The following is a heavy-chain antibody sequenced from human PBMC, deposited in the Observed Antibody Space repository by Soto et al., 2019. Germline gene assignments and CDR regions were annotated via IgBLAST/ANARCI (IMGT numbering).Heavy chain of an antibody. CDR3: ARDGHGMDV. V-gene: IGHV4-61*01. J-gene: IGHJ6*02. CDR2: IFFTGSA. Sequence: SATLSITCTVSGGSVSTGSYDWSWIRQPPGKGLEWIGKIFFTGSAHYNPSLRNRVTMSVDTSKDQFSLTLTSVTAADTAVYYCARDGHGMDVWGQGTTVTVSS. CDR1: GGSVSTGSYD.